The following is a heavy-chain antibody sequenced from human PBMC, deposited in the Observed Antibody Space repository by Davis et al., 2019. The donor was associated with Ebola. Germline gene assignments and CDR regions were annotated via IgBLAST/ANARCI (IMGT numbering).Heavy chain of an antibody. D-gene: IGHD3-9*01. CDR2: INHSGNT. CDR3: ARGLRYIDWLLSFASTYFDY. Sequence: SETLSLTCAVYGGSFSGVYWSWIRQHPGKGLEWIGEINHSGNTNYNPSLKSRVSISVDTSKNQFSLKLSSVTAADTAVYYCARGLRYIDWLLSFASTYFDYWGQGTLVTVSS. J-gene: IGHJ4*02. CDR1: GGSFSGVY. V-gene: IGHV4-34*01.